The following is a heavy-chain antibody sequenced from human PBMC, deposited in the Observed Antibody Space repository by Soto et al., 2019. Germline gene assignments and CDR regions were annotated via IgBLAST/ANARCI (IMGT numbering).Heavy chain of an antibody. J-gene: IGHJ4*02. V-gene: IGHV3-33*01. CDR1: GFIFSSFG. CDR2: IWYDGSNT. Sequence: GGSLRLSCAASGFIFSSFGMHWVRQAPGKGLEWVAHIWYDGSNTYYADSVRGRFTISRDNSRNTLYLQMNSLRAEDTAVYHCVRDLLGSGGHFDYWGQGTPVTVSS. CDR3: VRDLLGSGGHFDY. D-gene: IGHD7-27*01.